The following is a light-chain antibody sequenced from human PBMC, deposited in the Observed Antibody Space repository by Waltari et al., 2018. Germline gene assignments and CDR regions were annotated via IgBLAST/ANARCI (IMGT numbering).Light chain of an antibody. CDR1: QSLGSW. Sequence: DIQMTQSPSTLSASVEDRVTITCRASQSLGSWLAWYQQKPGKAPKLLSYKASTLDSVVPTRSSASAYGPECTLTISRLQPDAFATHHCQHYSGYPRALAQRTKLGSK. CDR3: QHYSGYPRA. CDR2: KAS. J-gene: IGKJ2*01. V-gene: IGKV1-5*03.